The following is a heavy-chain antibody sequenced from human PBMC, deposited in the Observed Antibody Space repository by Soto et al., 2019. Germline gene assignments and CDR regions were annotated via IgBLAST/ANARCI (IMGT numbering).Heavy chain of an antibody. Sequence: ASVKVSCKASGGTFSSYAISWVRQAPGQGLEWMGGIIPIFGKANYAQKLQGRVTITADESTSTAYMELRSLRSDDTAVYYCARDTFGWAPAATIYYYHGMDVWGQGTTVTVSS. CDR1: GGTFSSYA. CDR2: IIPIFGKA. D-gene: IGHD2-2*01. CDR3: ARDTFGWAPAATIYYYHGMDV. V-gene: IGHV1-69*13. J-gene: IGHJ6*02.